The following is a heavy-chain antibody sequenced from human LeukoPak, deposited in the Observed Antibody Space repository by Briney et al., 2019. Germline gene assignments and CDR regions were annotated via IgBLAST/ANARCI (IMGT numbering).Heavy chain of an antibody. CDR1: GFTFSSYA. J-gene: IGHJ5*02. CDR2: ISGSGGST. D-gene: IGHD6-19*01. CDR3: XKADTGYSSGWYTSRNWFDP. V-gene: IGHV3-23*01. Sequence: GGSLRLSCAASGFTFSSYAMSWVRQAPGKGLEWVSAISGSGGSTYYADSVKGRFTISRDNSKNTLYLQMNSLRAEDTAVYYXXKADTGYSSGWYTSRNWFDPWGQGTLVTVSS.